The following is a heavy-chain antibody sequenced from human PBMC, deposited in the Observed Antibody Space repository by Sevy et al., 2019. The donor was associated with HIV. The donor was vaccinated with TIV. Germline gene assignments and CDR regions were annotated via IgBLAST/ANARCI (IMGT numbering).Heavy chain of an antibody. D-gene: IGHD3-22*01. Sequence: GGSLRLSCAASTFRVIDNYMSWVRQAPGKGLEWVSTIYSGGSTFYADSVKGRFTISRDNSKNTLYLQMNSLSAEDTAVYYCARDRYYDASGYYYYYYGLDVWGQGTTVTVSS. CDR1: TFRVIDNY. J-gene: IGHJ6*02. V-gene: IGHV3-66*01. CDR2: IYSGGST. CDR3: ARDRYYDASGYYYYYYGLDV.